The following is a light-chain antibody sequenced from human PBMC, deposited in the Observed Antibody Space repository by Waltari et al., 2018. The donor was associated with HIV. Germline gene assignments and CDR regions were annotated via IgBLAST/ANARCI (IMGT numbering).Light chain of an antibody. J-gene: IGLJ2*01. Sequence: QSVLTQPPSVSAAPGPKITISYSGSSSNIGNNYVSWYQQLPGTAPKLLIYDNHKRPSGIPDRFSGSKSGTSATLGITGLQTGDEADYYCGTWDSSLSAGVFGGGTKVTVL. CDR2: DNH. V-gene: IGLV1-51*01. CDR3: GTWDSSLSAGV. CDR1: SSNIGNNY.